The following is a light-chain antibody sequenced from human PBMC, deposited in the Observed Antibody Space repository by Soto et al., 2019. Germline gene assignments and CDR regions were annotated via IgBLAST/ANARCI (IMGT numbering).Light chain of an antibody. V-gene: IGKV3-20*01. CDR1: QSVSSNY. CDR3: QQYGSSPFT. CDR2: GAS. J-gene: IGKJ3*01. Sequence: PGERATLSCRASQSVSSNYLTWYQQKPGQAPRLLIYGASSRATGIPDRFSGSGSGTDFTLTISRLEPEDFAVYYCQQYGSSPFTFGPGTKLAFK.